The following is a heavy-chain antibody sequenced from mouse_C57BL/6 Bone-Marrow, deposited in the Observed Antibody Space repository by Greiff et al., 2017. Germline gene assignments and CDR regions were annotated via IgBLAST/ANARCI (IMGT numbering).Heavy chain of an antibody. J-gene: IGHJ3*01. D-gene: IGHD2-5*01. CDR2: LWTGGGT. V-gene: IGHV2-9-1*01. CDR1: GFSLTSYA. CDR3: ARKGYSNWFAY. Sequence: QVQLKESGPGLVAPSQSLSITCTVSGFSLTSYAISWVRQPPGKGLEWLGVLWTGGGTNYNSALKSRLSISKDNSKSQVFLKMNSLQTDDTARYYCARKGYSNWFAYWGQGTLVTVSA.